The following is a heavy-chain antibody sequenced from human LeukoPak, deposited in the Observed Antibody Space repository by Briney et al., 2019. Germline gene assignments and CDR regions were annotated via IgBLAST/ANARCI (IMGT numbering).Heavy chain of an antibody. D-gene: IGHD2-15*01. J-gene: IGHJ5*02. Sequence: PGGSLRLSCAASGFTFSSYSMNWVRQAPEKGLEWVSSISSSSSYIYYADSVKGRFTISRDNAKNSLYLQMNSLRAEGTAVYYCARKGVGGNWFDPWGQGTLVTVSS. V-gene: IGHV3-21*01. CDR2: ISSSSSYI. CDR3: ARKGVGGNWFDP. CDR1: GFTFSSYS.